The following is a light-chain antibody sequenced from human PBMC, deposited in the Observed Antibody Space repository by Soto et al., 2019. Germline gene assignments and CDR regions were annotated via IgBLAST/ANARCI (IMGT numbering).Light chain of an antibody. J-gene: IGKJ2*01. Sequence: DIQMTQSPSSLSASVGDRVTITCRASQGISNYLAWYQHKPGKVPKLLIYAASTLQSGVPSRFSGSGSGTDFTLTISSLQPEDVATYYCQKYNSAPMYTFGQGTKLEIK. V-gene: IGKV1-27*01. CDR2: AAS. CDR3: QKYNSAPMYT. CDR1: QGISNY.